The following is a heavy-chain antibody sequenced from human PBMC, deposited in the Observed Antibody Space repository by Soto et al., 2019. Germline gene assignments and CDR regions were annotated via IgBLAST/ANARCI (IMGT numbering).Heavy chain of an antibody. Sequence: EVQLVESGGGLVQPGGSLRLSCAASGFTFSNYWMHWVRLPPGKGLLWVSRINSGGSAANYAGSVEGRFTVSRDDAKNTLYLHMNSLRDDDAAVYYCVSGTNDGYGIDYWGQGAPVTVSS. D-gene: IGHD1-1*01. J-gene: IGHJ4*02. CDR1: GFTFSNYW. CDR2: INSGGSAA. V-gene: IGHV3-74*01. CDR3: VSGTNDGYGIDY.